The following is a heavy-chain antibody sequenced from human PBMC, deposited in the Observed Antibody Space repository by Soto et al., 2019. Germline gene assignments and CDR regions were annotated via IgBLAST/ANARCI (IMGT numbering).Heavy chain of an antibody. CDR2: ISNDGNRK. J-gene: IGHJ3*02. CDR3: AKGRRQLSALDM. V-gene: IGHV3-30*18. CDR1: GFPFSSYG. D-gene: IGHD6-6*01. Sequence: SLRLLCAASGFPFSSYGMHGVRRAPGRGLEWVTVISNDGNRKYYGESVKGRFSVSRDNDKDTLYLQMNGLRPEDTGVYYCAKGRRQLSALDMWGQGTTVTVSS.